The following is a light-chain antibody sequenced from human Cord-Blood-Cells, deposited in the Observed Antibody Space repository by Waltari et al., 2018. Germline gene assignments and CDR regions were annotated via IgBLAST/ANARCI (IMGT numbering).Light chain of an antibody. J-gene: IGKJ1*01. CDR2: GAS. Sequence: EIVMTQSPATLSASPGERATLSCSASQSVSSNLACYQQKHCQAPRLLTFGASNSATGIPAGFSGIGSGTEFTLSIRSLRSEEFAVFYCQQYINWLRWTFGQGTKVEIK. V-gene: IGKV3-15*01. CDR3: QQYINWLRWT. CDR1: QSVSSN.